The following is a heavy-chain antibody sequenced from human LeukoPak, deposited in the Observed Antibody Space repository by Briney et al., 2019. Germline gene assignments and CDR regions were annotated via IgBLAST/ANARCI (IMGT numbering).Heavy chain of an antibody. D-gene: IGHD1/OR15-1a*01. Sequence: GGSLRLSCAASGFTFDDYAMHWVRQAPGKGLEWVSGISWNSGSIGYADSVKGRFTISRDNAKNSLYLQMNSLRAEDTALYYCAKLSLQEQRPFDYWGQGTLVTVSS. CDR1: GFTFDDYA. V-gene: IGHV3-9*01. CDR3: AKLSLQEQRPFDY. J-gene: IGHJ4*02. CDR2: ISWNSGSI.